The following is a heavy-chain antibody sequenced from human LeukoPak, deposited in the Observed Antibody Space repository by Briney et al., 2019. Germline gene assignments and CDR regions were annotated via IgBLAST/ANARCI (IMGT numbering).Heavy chain of an antibody. CDR3: TRDRSRAEDD. CDR1: GFTFSGHW. CDR2: INQGGSDK. J-gene: IGHJ4*02. V-gene: IGHV3-7*01. D-gene: IGHD1-14*01. Sequence: GRCLRLSCAASGFTFSGHWMSWVRQAPGKGLEWVANINQGGSDKYYVDSVKGRFTISRDDANNLLYLQMNSLRGEDTAVYYCTRDRSRAEDDWGQGTLVTVSS.